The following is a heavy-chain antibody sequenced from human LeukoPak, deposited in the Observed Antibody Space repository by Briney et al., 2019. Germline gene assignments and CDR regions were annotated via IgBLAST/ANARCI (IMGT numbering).Heavy chain of an antibody. J-gene: IGHJ4*02. Sequence: GGSLRLSCAASGFTVSSNYMSWVRQAPGKGLEWVANIKQDGSEKYYVDSVKGRFTISRDNAKNSLYLQMNSLRAEDTAVYYCASRSSVAATGPGWGQGTLVTVSS. V-gene: IGHV3-7*01. CDR1: GFTVSSNY. D-gene: IGHD2-15*01. CDR3: ASRSSVAATGPG. CDR2: IKQDGSEK.